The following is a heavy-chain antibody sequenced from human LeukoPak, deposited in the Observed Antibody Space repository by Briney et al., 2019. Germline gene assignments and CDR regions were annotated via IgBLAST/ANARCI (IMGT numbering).Heavy chain of an antibody. CDR1: GGSISSGSYY. Sequence: SETLSLTCTVSGGSISSGSYYWSWIRQPAGKGLEWIGRVCTTGSTDYNPSLKSRVTISVDTSKNHSSLNLTSVTAADTAVYYCARGTLARVVVPAAIDYWGQGTLVTVSS. V-gene: IGHV4-61*02. J-gene: IGHJ4*02. CDR3: ARGTLARVVVPAAIDY. D-gene: IGHD2-2*01. CDR2: VCTTGST.